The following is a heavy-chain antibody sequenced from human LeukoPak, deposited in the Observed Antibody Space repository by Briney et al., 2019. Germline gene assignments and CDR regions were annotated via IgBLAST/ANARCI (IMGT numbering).Heavy chain of an antibody. V-gene: IGHV1-8*02. CDR3: ARRLYHYYDILTGYPNDAFDI. D-gene: IGHD3-9*01. CDR1: GYTFTGYY. CDR2: MNPNSGNT. J-gene: IGHJ3*02. Sequence: ASVKVSCKASGYTFTGYYMHWVRQATGQGLEWMGWMNPNSGNTGYAQKFQGRVTMTRNTSISTAYMELSSLRSEDTAVYYCARRLYHYYDILTGYPNDAFDIWGQGTMVTVSS.